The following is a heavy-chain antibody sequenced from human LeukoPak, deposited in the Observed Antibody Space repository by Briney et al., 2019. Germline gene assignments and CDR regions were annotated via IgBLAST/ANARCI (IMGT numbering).Heavy chain of an antibody. Sequence: SETLSLTCTVSGGSISSGGYYWSWIRQHPGKGLEWIGYIYYSGSTYYNPSLKSRVTISVDTSKNQFSLKLSSVTAADTAVYYCAGSSSWYVYYYGMDVWGQGTTVTVSS. J-gene: IGHJ6*02. D-gene: IGHD6-13*01. CDR3: AGSSSWYVYYYGMDV. CDR1: GGSISSGGYY. V-gene: IGHV4-31*03. CDR2: IYYSGST.